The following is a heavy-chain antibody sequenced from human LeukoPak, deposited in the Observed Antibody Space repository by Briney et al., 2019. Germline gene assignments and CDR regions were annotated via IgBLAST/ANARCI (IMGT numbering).Heavy chain of an antibody. Sequence: GGSLRLSCAASGFTFSSYAMSWVRQAPGKGLEWVSAISGSGGSTYYADSVKGRFTISRDNSKNTLYLQMNSLRAEDTAVYYCAREGIAAAGTPRTFDYWGQGTLVTVSS. V-gene: IGHV3-23*01. D-gene: IGHD6-13*01. CDR3: AREGIAAAGTPRTFDY. J-gene: IGHJ4*02. CDR1: GFTFSSYA. CDR2: ISGSGGST.